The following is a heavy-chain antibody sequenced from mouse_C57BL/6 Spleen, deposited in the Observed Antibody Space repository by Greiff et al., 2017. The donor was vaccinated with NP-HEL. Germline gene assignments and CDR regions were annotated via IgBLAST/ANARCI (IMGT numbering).Heavy chain of an antibody. CDR3: ASGSYYYGSSPFAY. V-gene: IGHV1-55*01. CDR1: GYTFTSYW. D-gene: IGHD1-1*01. J-gene: IGHJ3*01. CDR2: IYPGSGST. Sequence: QVQLQQPGAELVKPGASVKMSCKASGYTFTSYWITWVKQSPGQGIEWIGDIYPGSGSTYSTAKFKSKATLTVDTSSSTAYMQLSSLTSEDSPVYYCASGSYYYGSSPFAYWGQGTLVTVSA.